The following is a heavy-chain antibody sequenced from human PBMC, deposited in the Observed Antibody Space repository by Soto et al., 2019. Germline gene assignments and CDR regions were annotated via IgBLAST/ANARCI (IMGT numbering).Heavy chain of an antibody. Sequence: SETLSLTCAVSGGSISSSNWWSWVRQPPGKGLEWIGEIYHSGSTNYNPSLKSRVTISVDKSKNQFSLKLSSVTAADTAVYYCARLTTLAAAGKNWFDPWGQGTLVTVS. D-gene: IGHD6-13*01. CDR2: IYHSGST. CDR1: GGSISSSNW. J-gene: IGHJ5*02. CDR3: ARLTTLAAAGKNWFDP. V-gene: IGHV4-4*02.